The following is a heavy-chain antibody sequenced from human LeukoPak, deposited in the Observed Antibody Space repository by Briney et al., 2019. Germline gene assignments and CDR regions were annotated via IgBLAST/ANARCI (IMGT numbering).Heavy chain of an antibody. V-gene: IGHV1-3*03. D-gene: IGHD6-13*01. CDR1: GYTFTSYA. CDR2: INAGNGNT. J-gene: IGHJ4*02. Sequence: ASVKVSCKASGYTFTSYAMHWVRQAPGQRLEWMGWINAGNGNTKYSQEFQGRVTITRDTSASTAYMELSSLRSEDMAVYYCARVMYSSSWYYFDYWGQGTLVTVSS. CDR3: ARVMYSSSWYYFDY.